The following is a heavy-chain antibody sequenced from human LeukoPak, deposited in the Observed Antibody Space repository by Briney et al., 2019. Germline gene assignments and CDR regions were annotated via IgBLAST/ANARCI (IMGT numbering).Heavy chain of an antibody. CDR1: GFTFSHYW. D-gene: IGHD5-18*01. V-gene: IGHV3-30*02. J-gene: IGHJ4*02. Sequence: GGSLRLSCAASGFTFSHYWMGWVRQAPGKGLEWVAFIRYDGSNKYYADSVKGRFTISRDNSKNTLYLQMNSLRAEDTAVYYCAKERDTAMVTIDYWGQGTLVTVSS. CDR3: AKERDTAMVTIDY. CDR2: IRYDGSNK.